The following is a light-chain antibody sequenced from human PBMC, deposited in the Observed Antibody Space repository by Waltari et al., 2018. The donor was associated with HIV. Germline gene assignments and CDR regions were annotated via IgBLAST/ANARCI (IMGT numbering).Light chain of an antibody. CDR1: SHTIDFYTF. J-gene: IGLJ3*02. CDR2: GVT. CDR3: SSFAGTGTPM. Sequence: QSPLYQPASVSGSPGQPIPIPCSGVSHTIDFYTFVSWYQLRPGKSPQLIIFGVTRRPSGISSRFSGSTSGGTASLTISDLQIEDEADYFCSSFAGTGTPMFGGGTKLTVL. V-gene: IGLV2-14*01.